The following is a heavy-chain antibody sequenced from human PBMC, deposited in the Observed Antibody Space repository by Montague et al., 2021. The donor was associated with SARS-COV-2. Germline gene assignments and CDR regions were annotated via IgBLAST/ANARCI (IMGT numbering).Heavy chain of an antibody. V-gene: IGHV6-1*01. D-gene: IGHD3-10*01. CDR2: TYYRSKWYN. CDR1: GDSVSSNSPA. J-gene: IGHJ4*02. CDR3: ARGGWGAPGTGRLFDY. Sequence: CAISGDSVSSNSPAWNWIRQSPARRLEWLGRTYYRSKWYNDYAVSVKSRITINPDTSKNQFSLQLNSVTPEDTAVYYCARGGWGAPGTGRLFDYWGQGTLVTVSS.